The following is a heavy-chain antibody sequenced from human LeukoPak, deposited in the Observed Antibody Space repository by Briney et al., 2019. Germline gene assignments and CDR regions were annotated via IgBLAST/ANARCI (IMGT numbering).Heavy chain of an antibody. Sequence: PSETLSLTCTVSGGSISSYYWSWIRQPPGKGLEWIGYIYYSGSTNYNPSLKSRVTISVDTSKNQFSLKLSSVTAEDTAVYYCARELHSSSTSCYTRYYYYGMDVWGQGTTVTVSS. CDR1: GGSISSYY. D-gene: IGHD2-2*02. J-gene: IGHJ6*02. CDR2: IYYSGST. CDR3: ARELHSSSTSCYTRYYYYGMDV. V-gene: IGHV4-59*01.